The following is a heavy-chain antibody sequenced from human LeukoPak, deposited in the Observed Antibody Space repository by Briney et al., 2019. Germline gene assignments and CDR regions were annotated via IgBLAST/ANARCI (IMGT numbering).Heavy chain of an antibody. J-gene: IGHJ4*02. D-gene: IGHD4-17*01. V-gene: IGHV3-23*01. CDR2: IFPSGGEI. CDR3: ASTNRVDYALSYYFDY. Sequence: GGSLRLSCAASGFTFSTFAMIWVRQPPGKGLEWVSSIFPSGGEIHYADSVRGRFTISRDNSKSTLSLQMNSLRDEDTAVYYCASTNRVDYALSYYFDYWGQGTLVTVSS. CDR1: GFTFSTFA.